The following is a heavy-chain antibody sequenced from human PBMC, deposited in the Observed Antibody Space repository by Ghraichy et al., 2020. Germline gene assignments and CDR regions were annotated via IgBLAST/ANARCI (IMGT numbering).Heavy chain of an antibody. CDR2: ISYDGSNK. CDR1: GFTFSSYG. J-gene: IGHJ4*02. Sequence: GESLNISCAASGFTFSSYGMHWVRQAPGKGLEWVAVISYDGSNKYYADSVKGRFTISRDNSKNTLYLQMNSLRAEDTAVYYCAKIVGEGSFSGSLPDYWGQGTLVTVSS. CDR3: AKIVGEGSFSGSLPDY. V-gene: IGHV3-30*18. D-gene: IGHD3-10*01.